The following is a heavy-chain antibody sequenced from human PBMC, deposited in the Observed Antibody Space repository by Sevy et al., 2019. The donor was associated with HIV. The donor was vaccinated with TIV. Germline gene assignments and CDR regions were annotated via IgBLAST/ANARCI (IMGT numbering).Heavy chain of an antibody. D-gene: IGHD2-15*01. CDR3: AREGWTKPHDY. J-gene: IGHJ4*02. CDR1: GFTFSKYS. CDR2: FSFGCGRI. V-gene: IGHV3-23*01. Sequence: GGSLRRSCEASGFTFSKYSMSWVRQAPGKGLEWVSTFSFGCGRINYAGSVKSRFTISRDDSKNTLYLQMNSLRAEDTAVYYCAREGWTKPHDYWGQGTLVTVSS.